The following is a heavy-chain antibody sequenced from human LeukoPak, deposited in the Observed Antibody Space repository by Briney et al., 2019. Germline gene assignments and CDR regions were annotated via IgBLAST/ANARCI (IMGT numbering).Heavy chain of an antibody. CDR3: VKEGVAVAGTEYYFDY. D-gene: IGHD6-19*01. CDR2: ISGSGGST. J-gene: IGHJ4*02. CDR1: GFTFSSYA. Sequence: GGSLRLSCVASGFTFSSYAMSWVRQAPGKGLEWVSAISGSGGSTYYADSVKGRFTISRDNSKNTLYLQMNSLRAEDTAVYYCVKEGVAVAGTEYYFDYWGQGTLVTVSS. V-gene: IGHV3-23*01.